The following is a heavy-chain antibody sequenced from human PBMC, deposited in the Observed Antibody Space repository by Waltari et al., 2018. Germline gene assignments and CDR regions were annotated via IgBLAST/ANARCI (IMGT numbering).Heavy chain of an antibody. CDR3: AMDPKPRTYDSDTAGYYKDFYMDV. Sequence: QVQLVQSGTEVKKPEASVKVSCKASGYAFTGYFLHWMRQAPGQGPEWMGWIDPIIDATNYAQKFQGRVTMSRDTSISTAYMELSGLRSDDAAVYYCAMDPKPRTYDSDTAGYYKDFYMDVWGKGTTVTISS. V-gene: IGHV1-2*02. CDR2: IDPIIDAT. D-gene: IGHD3-22*01. J-gene: IGHJ6*03. CDR1: GYAFTGYF.